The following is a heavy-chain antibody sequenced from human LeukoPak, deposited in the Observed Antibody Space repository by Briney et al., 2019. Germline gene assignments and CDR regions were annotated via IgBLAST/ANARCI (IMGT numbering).Heavy chain of an antibody. CDR1: GFTFTNAW. Sequence: PGGSLRLSCAASGFTFTNAWMSWVRQAPGKGLEWVGRIESKTHGGTTDYAAPVKGRFTISRDDSKNTLYLQMNSLKTEDTAVYYCTTLVFDLVTTIAYFDYWGQGTLVTVSS. D-gene: IGHD5-12*01. J-gene: IGHJ4*02. CDR3: TTLVFDLVTTIAYFDY. V-gene: IGHV3-15*04. CDR2: IESKTHGGTT.